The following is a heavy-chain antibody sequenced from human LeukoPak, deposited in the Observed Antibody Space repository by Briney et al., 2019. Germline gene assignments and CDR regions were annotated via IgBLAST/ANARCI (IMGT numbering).Heavy chain of an antibody. CDR2: TYYRSKWYN. J-gene: IGHJ6*02. CDR3: ARGRKPDPYWHTYYYGMDV. D-gene: IGHD1/OR15-1a*01. V-gene: IGHV6-1*01. CDR1: GDSVSSNSAA. Sequence: SQTLSLTCAISGDSVSSNSAAWNWIRQSPSRGLEWLGRTYYRSKWYNDYAVSVKSRITINPDTSKNQFSLQLNSVTPEDTAVYYCARGRKPDPYWHTYYYGMDVWGQGTTVTVSS.